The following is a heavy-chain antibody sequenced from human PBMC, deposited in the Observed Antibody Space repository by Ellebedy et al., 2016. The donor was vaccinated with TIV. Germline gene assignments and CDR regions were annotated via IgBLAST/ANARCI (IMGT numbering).Heavy chain of an antibody. CDR2: IDTKTGNP. V-gene: IGHV7-4-1*02. CDR1: GYTFPNYA. J-gene: IGHJ5*01. D-gene: IGHD3-10*01. Sequence: AASVKVSCKASGYTFPNYAMHWVRQAPGQGLEWMGWIDTKTGNPTYAQGFTGRFVFSLDTSVRTAYLQISNLQAEDTAVDYDAREFTYGSGTRWFDSWGQGTLVTVSS. CDR3: AREFTYGSGTRWFDS.